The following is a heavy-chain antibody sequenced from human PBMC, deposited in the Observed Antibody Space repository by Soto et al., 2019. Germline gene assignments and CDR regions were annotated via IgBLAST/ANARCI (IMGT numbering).Heavy chain of an antibody. CDR2: ISGSGGST. V-gene: IGHV3-23*01. J-gene: IGHJ4*02. D-gene: IGHD3-22*01. CDR3: AKDYYYDSSGYLGY. Sequence: PGGSLRLSCAASGFTFSSYAMSWVRQAPGKGLEWVSAISGSGGSTYYADSVKGRFTISRDNSKNTLYLQMNSLRAEDTAVYYCAKDYYYDSSGYLGYWGQGTLVTVSS. CDR1: GFTFSSYA.